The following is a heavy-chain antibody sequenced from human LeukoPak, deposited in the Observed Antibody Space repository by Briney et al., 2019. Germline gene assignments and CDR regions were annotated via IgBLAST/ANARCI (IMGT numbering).Heavy chain of an antibody. Sequence: GGSLRLSCAASGFTFSSYAMSWVRQAPGKGLEWVSAISGSGGSTYYADSVKGRFTIPRDNSKNTLYLQMNSLRAEDTAVYYCAKGHTGPDYGDYKYWGQGTLVTVSS. J-gene: IGHJ4*02. CDR2: ISGSGGST. CDR1: GFTFSSYA. D-gene: IGHD4-17*01. V-gene: IGHV3-23*01. CDR3: AKGHTGPDYGDYKY.